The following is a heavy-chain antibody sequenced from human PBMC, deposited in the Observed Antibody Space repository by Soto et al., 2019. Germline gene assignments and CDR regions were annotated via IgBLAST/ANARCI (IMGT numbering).Heavy chain of an antibody. Sequence: GESLKISCKGSGYSFTSYWIGWVRQMPGKGLEWMGIIYPGDSDTRYSPSFQGQVTISADKSISTAYLQWSSLKASDTAMYYCARDIVVVPAAKVYYYYGMDVWGQGTTVTVSS. D-gene: IGHD2-2*01. V-gene: IGHV5-51*01. J-gene: IGHJ6*02. CDR1: GYSFTSYW. CDR3: ARDIVVVPAAKVYYYYGMDV. CDR2: IYPGDSDT.